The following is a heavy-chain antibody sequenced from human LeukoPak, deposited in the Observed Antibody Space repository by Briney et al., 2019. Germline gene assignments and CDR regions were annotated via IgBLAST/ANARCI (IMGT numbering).Heavy chain of an antibody. CDR3: AKGYYDYIWGSYRSDAFDI. CDR2: ISSSGGLT. V-gene: IGHV3-23*01. CDR1: GFPFNSYV. J-gene: IGHJ3*02. Sequence: GGSLRLSCAASGFPFNSYVMTGVRQAPGKGLEWVSVISSSGGLTYHADSVKGRFTISRDNSKNTLYLQMNSLRAEDTAVYSCAKGYYDYIWGSYRSDAFDIWGQGTMVTVSS. D-gene: IGHD3-16*02.